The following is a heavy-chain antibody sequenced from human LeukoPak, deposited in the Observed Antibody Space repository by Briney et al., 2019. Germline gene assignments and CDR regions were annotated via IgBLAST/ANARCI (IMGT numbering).Heavy chain of an antibody. D-gene: IGHD3-9*01. J-gene: IGHJ4*01. CDR1: GFTFSSYS. CDR3: ARAGEEYYDILTGYPPGDY. CDR2: ISSSSSTI. Sequence: GGSLRLSCAASGFTFSSYSMNWVRQAPGKGLEWVSYISSSSSTIYYADSVKGRFTISRDNAKNSLYLQMNSLRAEDTAVYYCARAGEEYYDILTGYPPGDYWGXGTLVTVSS. V-gene: IGHV3-48*01.